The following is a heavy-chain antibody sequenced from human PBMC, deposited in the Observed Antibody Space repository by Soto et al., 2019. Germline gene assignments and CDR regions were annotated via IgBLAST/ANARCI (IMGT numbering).Heavy chain of an antibody. CDR1: GGTFSSYA. J-gene: IGHJ4*02. Sequence: GASVKVSCKASGGTFSSYAISWVRQAPGQGLEWMGGIIPIFGTANYAQKFQGRVTITADESTSTAYMELSSLRSEDTAVYYCARDLGDGYSQAFDYWGQGTLVTVSS. D-gene: IGHD5-18*01. V-gene: IGHV1-69*13. CDR2: IIPIFGTA. CDR3: ARDLGDGYSQAFDY.